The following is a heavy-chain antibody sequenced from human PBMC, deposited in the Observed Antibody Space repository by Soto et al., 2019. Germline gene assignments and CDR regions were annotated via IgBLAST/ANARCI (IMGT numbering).Heavy chain of an antibody. CDR2: ISYGGST. J-gene: IGHJ6*02. Sequence: SETLSLTCTVSGGSISSSKNYWGWIRQPPGKGLGWIGTISYGGSTYSNPSLNGRVIISADTSKNQFSLKLSSLTAADTAVYYCSRRYSFGSGKYGVDVWGQGTMVTVSS. V-gene: IGHV4-39*01. CDR1: GGSISSSKNY. CDR3: SRRYSFGSGKYGVDV. D-gene: IGHD3-10*01.